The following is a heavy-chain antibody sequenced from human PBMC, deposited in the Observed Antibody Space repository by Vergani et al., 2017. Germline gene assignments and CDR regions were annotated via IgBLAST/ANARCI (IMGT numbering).Heavy chain of an antibody. Sequence: QVQLVQSGAEVKKPGSSVKVSCKASGGTFSSYAISWVRQAPGQGLEWMGGIIPIFGTANYAQKFQGRVTITADESTSTAYMELSSLRSEDTAVYYCASAYNYYDSSGYSPCYYGMDVWGQGTTVTVSS. V-gene: IGHV1-69*12. CDR3: ASAYNYYDSSGYSPCYYGMDV. D-gene: IGHD3-22*01. CDR2: IIPIFGTA. CDR1: GGTFSSYA. J-gene: IGHJ6*02.